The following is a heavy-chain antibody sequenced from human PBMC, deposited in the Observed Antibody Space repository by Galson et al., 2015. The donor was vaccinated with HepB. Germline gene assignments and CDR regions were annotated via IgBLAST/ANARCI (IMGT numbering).Heavy chain of an antibody. D-gene: IGHD1-26*01. CDR3: AKHGGDGGTYFDYFDY. V-gene: IGHV5-10-1*01. CDR1: GNSFTNYW. Sequence: QSGAEVKKPGESLRISCNVSGNSFTNYWIGWVRQMPGKGLEWMGRIDPSDSYTNYSPSFQGHVTISADKSISTAYLQWSSLKASDTAIYYCAKHGGDGGTYFDYFDYWSQGTLVTVSS. CDR2: IDPSDSYT. J-gene: IGHJ4*02.